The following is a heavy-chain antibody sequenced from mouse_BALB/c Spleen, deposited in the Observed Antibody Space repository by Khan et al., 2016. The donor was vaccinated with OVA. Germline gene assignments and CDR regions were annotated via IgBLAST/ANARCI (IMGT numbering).Heavy chain of an antibody. CDR1: GFTFSDYY. V-gene: IGHV5-4*02. CDR2: ISDGGSYT. J-gene: IGHJ3*01. D-gene: IGHD2-14*01. CDR3: ARGGYGSFAF. Sequence: EVELVESGGGLVKPGGSLKLSCAASGFTFSDYYMYWVRQTPEKRLEWVATISDGGSYTSYPDSVTGRFTISRDNAKNNLYQQMSSLKSEATAMYSCARGGYGSFAFWGQGTLVTGSA.